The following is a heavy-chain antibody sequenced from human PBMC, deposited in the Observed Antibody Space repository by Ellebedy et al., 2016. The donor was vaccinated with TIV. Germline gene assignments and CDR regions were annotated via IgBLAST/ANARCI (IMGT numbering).Heavy chain of an antibody. CDR3: ATDGSYGDFRSPAHAFEA. D-gene: IGHD4-17*01. J-gene: IGHJ3*01. CDR1: GFSFSSYW. CDR2: MRQDGGDK. V-gene: IGHV3-7*01. Sequence: GESLKISCAASGFSFSSYWMSWVRQAPGKGLEWVANMRQDGGDKYYVDSVKGRFTISRDNAKSSLYLQMNSVRAEDTAVYFCATDGSYGDFRSPAHAFEAWGQGTMVSVSS.